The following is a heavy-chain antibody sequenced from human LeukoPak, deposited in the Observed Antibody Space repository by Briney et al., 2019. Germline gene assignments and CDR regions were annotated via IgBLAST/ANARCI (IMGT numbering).Heavy chain of an antibody. Sequence: ASVKVSCKASGYTFTTYYMHWVRQAPGQGLEWMGIIDPSGGSTSYAQKFQGRVTVTTDTSTSTAYMELRSLRSDDTAVYYCAVRNRSSWSPFDFWGQGTPVTVSS. CDR1: GYTFTTYY. J-gene: IGHJ4*02. D-gene: IGHD6-13*01. CDR2: IDPSGGST. CDR3: AVRNRSSWSPFDF. V-gene: IGHV1-46*01.